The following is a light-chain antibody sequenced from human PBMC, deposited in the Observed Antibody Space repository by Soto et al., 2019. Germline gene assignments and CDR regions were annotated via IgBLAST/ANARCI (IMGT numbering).Light chain of an antibody. CDR2: AAX. Sequence: IQLTQSPSSLSASVGDRVTLSCRASQVXXSDLAWYQQKPGKAPKLLIYAAXXLKSGVPSRFSGSGSGTDFTLTISSLQPEDFATYYCQQLNSYPRTFGQGTKVDIK. V-gene: IGKV1-9*01. J-gene: IGKJ1*01. CDR1: QVXXSD. CDR3: QQLNSYPRT.